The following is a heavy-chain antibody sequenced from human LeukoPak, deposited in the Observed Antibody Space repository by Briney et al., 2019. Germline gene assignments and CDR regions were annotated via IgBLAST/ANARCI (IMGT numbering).Heavy chain of an antibody. V-gene: IGHV3-23*01. J-gene: IGHJ4*02. Sequence: GGSLRLSCAASGFTFSGHAMSWVRQAPGKGLNWLSTITGGAENTYYAGSVKGRFTISRDNSKNTVYLQMDSLRVEDTAVYYCAKDSYRGYSYGAFDYWGQGTLVTVSS. CDR2: ITGGAENT. CDR3: AKDSYRGYSYGAFDY. CDR1: GFTFSGHA. D-gene: IGHD5-18*01.